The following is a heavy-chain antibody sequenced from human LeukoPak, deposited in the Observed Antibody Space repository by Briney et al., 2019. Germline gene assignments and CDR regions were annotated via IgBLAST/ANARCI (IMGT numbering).Heavy chain of an antibody. Sequence: KAGGSLRLSCAASGFTFSDYYMSWIRQAPGKGLEWVSYISSSGSTIYYADSVKGRFTISRDNAKNSLYLQMNSLRAEDTAVYYCARADSSSWYYGFDYWGQGTLVTVSS. CDR1: GFTFSDYY. V-gene: IGHV3-11*01. CDR3: ARADSSSWYYGFDY. J-gene: IGHJ4*02. D-gene: IGHD6-13*01. CDR2: ISSSGSTI.